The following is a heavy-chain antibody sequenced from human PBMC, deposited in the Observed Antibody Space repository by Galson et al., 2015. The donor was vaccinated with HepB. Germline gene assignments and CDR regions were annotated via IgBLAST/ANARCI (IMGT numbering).Heavy chain of an antibody. V-gene: IGHV2-5*01. J-gene: IGHJ3*02. CDR1: GFSLSTSGVG. D-gene: IGHD4-17*01. CDR2: IYWNDDK. CDR3: ARPNGDYDAFDI. Sequence: ALVKPTQTLTLTCTFSGFSLSTSGVGVGWIRQPPGKALEWLALIYWNDDKRYSPSLKSRLTITKDTSKNQVVLTMTNMDPVDTATYYCARPNGDYDAFDIWGQGTMVTVSS.